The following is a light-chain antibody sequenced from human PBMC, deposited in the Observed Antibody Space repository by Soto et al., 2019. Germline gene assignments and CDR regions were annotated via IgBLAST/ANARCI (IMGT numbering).Light chain of an antibody. CDR1: QSVSSSY. Sequence: EIVLTQSPGTLSLSPGERATLSCRTSQSVSSSYLAWYQQKPGQAPRLLIYGASSRATGIPDRFSGSGSGTDFTLTISRLEPEDFAVYYCQYYGSPPLTFGGGTKVEIK. V-gene: IGKV3-20*01. CDR3: QYYGSPPLT. CDR2: GAS. J-gene: IGKJ4*01.